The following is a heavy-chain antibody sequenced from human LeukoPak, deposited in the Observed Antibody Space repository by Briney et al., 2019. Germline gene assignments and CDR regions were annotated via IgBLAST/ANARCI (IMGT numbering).Heavy chain of an antibody. Sequence: GGSLRLSCAASGFPFSSYAMSWVRQAPGKGLEWVSAISGGGGSTYYADSVQGRFTISRDNSKSTLCLQMNSLRAEDTAVYYCAKQLGYCSDGSCYFPYWGQGTLVTVSS. CDR1: GFPFSSYA. V-gene: IGHV3-23*01. CDR2: ISGGGGST. CDR3: AKQLGYCSDGSCYFPY. J-gene: IGHJ4*02. D-gene: IGHD2-15*01.